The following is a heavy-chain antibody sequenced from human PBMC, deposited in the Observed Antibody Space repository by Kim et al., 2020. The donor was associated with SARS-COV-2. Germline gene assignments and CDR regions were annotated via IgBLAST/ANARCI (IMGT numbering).Heavy chain of an antibody. J-gene: IGHJ6*02. D-gene: IGHD1-26*01. V-gene: IGHV3-30*04. CDR2: ISYDGSNK. CDR3: ARESQWELLLYYYYGMDV. Sequence: GGSLRLSCAASGFTFSSYAMHWVRQAPGKGLEWVAVISYDGSNKYYADSVKGRFTISRDNSKNTLYLQMNSLRAEDTAVYYCARESQWELLLYYYYGMDVWGQGTTVTVSS. CDR1: GFTFSSYA.